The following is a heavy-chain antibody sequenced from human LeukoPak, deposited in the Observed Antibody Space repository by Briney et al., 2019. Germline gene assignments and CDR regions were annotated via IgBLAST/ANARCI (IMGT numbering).Heavy chain of an antibody. CDR1: GFTFSSYS. CDR3: AKDLCSSTSCYFGDAFDI. J-gene: IGHJ3*02. V-gene: IGHV3-21*01. Sequence: GGSLRLSCAASGFTFSSYSMNWVRQAPGKGLEWVSSISSSSSYIYYADSVKGRFTISRDNSKNTLYLQMNSLRAEDTAVYYCAKDLCSSTSCYFGDAFDIWGQGTMVTVSS. D-gene: IGHD2-2*01. CDR2: ISSSSSYI.